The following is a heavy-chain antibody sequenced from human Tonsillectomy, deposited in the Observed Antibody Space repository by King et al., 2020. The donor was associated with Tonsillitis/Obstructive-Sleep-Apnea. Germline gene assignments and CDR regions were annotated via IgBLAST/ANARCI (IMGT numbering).Heavy chain of an antibody. Sequence: VQLVESGGALIQPGGSLRLSCAASGFTINNNYMSWVRQAPGKGLEWVSVIYSDGSTYYADSVKGRFTISRDNSKNTLYLQMNSLRAEDTAVYYCAKDPGYSLGTDYEGYRGQGTLVTVSS. J-gene: IGHJ4*02. D-gene: IGHD3-16*01. CDR2: IYSDGST. V-gene: IGHV3-53*01. CDR1: GFTINNNY. CDR3: AKDPGYSLGTDYEGY.